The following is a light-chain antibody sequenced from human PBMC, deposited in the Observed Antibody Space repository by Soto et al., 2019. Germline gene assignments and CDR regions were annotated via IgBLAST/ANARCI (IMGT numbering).Light chain of an antibody. CDR1: QSLLH. CDR3: LQYYTPPVT. J-gene: IGKJ1*01. Sequence: DIVMTQSPDSLALSLGERATINCKSSQSLLHLAWYQQKPGQPPKLLIYWASTRESGVPDRFSGSGSGTDFTLTISSLQAEDVAVYYCLQYYTPPVTFGQGTKVEIK. V-gene: IGKV4-1*01. CDR2: WAS.